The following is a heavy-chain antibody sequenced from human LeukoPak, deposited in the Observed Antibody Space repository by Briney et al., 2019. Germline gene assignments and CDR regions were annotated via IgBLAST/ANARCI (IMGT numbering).Heavy chain of an antibody. J-gene: IGHJ4*02. V-gene: IGHV3-48*03. CDR2: ISSSGSTI. D-gene: IGHD6-19*01. Sequence: GGSLRLSCAASGFTFSSYEMNWVRQAPGKGLEWVSYISSSGSTIYYADSVKGRFTISRDNAKNSLYLQVNSLRAEDTAVYYCAGGSGWYAYFDYWGQGTLVTVSS. CDR1: GFTFSSYE. CDR3: AGGSGWYAYFDY.